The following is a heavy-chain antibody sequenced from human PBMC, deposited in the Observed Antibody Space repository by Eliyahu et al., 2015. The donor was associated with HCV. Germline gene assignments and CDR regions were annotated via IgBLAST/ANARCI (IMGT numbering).Heavy chain of an antibody. CDR1: GFXLXTTGVX. CDR3: ARRRRSNLFDEWDS. D-gene: IGHD3-10*02. V-gene: IGHV2-5*02. CDR2: IYWDDDE. J-gene: IGHJ4*02. Sequence: QITLKESGPTLVKPTQTLTLTCXXSGFXLXTTGVXVGWIRQPPGKALEWLALIYWDDDERYRPSLKSRLTITKDISKNQVLLTMTSMDPLDTATYYCARRRRSNLFDEWDSWGQGTLVSVSS.